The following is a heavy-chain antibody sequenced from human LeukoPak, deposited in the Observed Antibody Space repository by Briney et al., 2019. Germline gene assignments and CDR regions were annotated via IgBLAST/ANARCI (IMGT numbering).Heavy chain of an antibody. CDR1: GFTFSSYA. CDR3: AKTLRVYYDSSGQIDY. CDR2: ISGSGGST. Sequence: PGGSLRLSCAASGFTFSSYAMSWVRQAPGKGLEWVSAISGSGGSTYYADSVKGRFTISRDNSKNTLYLQMNSLRAEDTAVYYCAKTLRVYYDSSGQIDYWGQGTLVTVSS. D-gene: IGHD3-22*01. J-gene: IGHJ4*02. V-gene: IGHV3-23*01.